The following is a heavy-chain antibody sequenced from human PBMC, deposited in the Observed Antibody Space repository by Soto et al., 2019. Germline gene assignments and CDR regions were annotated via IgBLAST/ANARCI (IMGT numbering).Heavy chain of an antibody. CDR1: GGSLSSTSHY. J-gene: IGHJ2*01. V-gene: IGHV4-39*01. CDR2: VYYSGST. CDR3: ERWLETVGLPNDWYFDL. D-gene: IGHD4-4*01. Sequence: QLQLQESGPGLVKPSETLSLTCTVSGGSLSSTSHYWGWIRQPPGKGLDWIGSVYYSGSTYYNPYLKSLVTMFVDTSKNSFSPSLTPVTAADSAVYDFERWLETVGLPNDWYFDLWGRGTPVTVSS.